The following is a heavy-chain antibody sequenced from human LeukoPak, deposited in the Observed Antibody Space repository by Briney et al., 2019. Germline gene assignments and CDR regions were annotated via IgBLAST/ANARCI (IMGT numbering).Heavy chain of an antibody. J-gene: IGHJ4*02. CDR3: ARDPAHDYYGSGSLDY. CDR2: ISYDGSNK. V-gene: IGHV3-30*04. D-gene: IGHD3-10*01. Sequence: PGGSLRLSCAASGFTFSSYAMHWVRQAPGKGLEWVAVISYDGSNKYYADSVKGRFTISRDNSKNTLFLQMNSLRAEDTAVYYCARDPAHDYYGSGSLDYWGQGTLVTVSS. CDR1: GFTFSSYA.